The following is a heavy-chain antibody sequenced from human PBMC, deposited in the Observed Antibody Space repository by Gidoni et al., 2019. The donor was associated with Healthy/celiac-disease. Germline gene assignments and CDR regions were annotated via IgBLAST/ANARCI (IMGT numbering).Heavy chain of an antibody. Sequence: QVQLQESGPGLVKPSETLSLTCTVSGGSISSYYWSWIRQPPGKGLEWIGYIYYSGSTNYNPSLKSRVTISVDTSKNQFSLKLSSVTAADTAVYYCARDQGYCSSTSCYPYYYYGMDVWGQGTTVTVSS. CDR1: GGSISSYY. V-gene: IGHV4-59*01. J-gene: IGHJ6*02. D-gene: IGHD2-2*01. CDR3: ARDQGYCSSTSCYPYYYYGMDV. CDR2: IYYSGST.